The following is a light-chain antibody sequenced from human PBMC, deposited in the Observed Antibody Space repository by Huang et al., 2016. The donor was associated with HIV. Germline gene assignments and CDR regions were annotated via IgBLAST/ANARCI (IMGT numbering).Light chain of an antibody. CDR3: QQYDGLPPWT. CDR2: DAS. CDR1: QDINKF. J-gene: IGKJ1*01. V-gene: IGKV1-33*01. Sequence: DIQMTQSPSSLSPSVGDRVTITCQASQDINKFLNWYQQRPGKAPRLLIDDASNLETGVPSRFSGSGSGTDFTFTISSLQPEDVATYYCQQYDGLPPWTFGQGTKVEIK.